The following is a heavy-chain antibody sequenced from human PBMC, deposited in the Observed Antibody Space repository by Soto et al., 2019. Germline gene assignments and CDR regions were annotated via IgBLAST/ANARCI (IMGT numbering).Heavy chain of an antibody. Sequence: GGSLRLSCAASGFTFSSYGMHWVRQAPGKGLEWVAVISYDGSNKYYADSVKGRFTISRDNSKNTLYLQMNSLRAEDTAVYYCAKDLYSNDDYWGQGTLVTVSS. V-gene: IGHV3-30*18. CDR1: GFTFSSYG. CDR2: ISYDGSNK. D-gene: IGHD5-18*01. J-gene: IGHJ4*02. CDR3: AKDLYSNDDY.